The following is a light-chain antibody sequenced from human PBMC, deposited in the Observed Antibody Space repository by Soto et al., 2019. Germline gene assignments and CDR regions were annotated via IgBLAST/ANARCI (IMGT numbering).Light chain of an antibody. V-gene: IGLV1-40*01. CDR3: GSWDSSLSAYV. CDR2: GND. Sequence: QSVLTQPPSVSGAPGQGVTISCTGGSSNIGAGYDVHWYQHLPGTSPKLLIYGNDNRPSGVPDRFSGSKSGTSASLAITDLQAEDEADYYCGSWDSSLSAYVFGTGTKLTVL. J-gene: IGLJ1*01. CDR1: SSNIGAGYD.